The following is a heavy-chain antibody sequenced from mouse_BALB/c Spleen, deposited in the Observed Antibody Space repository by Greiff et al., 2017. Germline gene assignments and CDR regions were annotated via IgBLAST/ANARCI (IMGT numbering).Heavy chain of an antibody. V-gene: IGHV3-6*02. Sequence: EVQLVESGPGLVKPSQSLSLTCSVTGYSITSGYYWNWIRQFPGNKLEWMGYISYDGSNNYNPSLKNRISITRDTSKNQFFLKLNSVTTEDTATYYCAREYGNYEGYWGQGTTLTVSS. D-gene: IGHD2-10*02. CDR2: ISYDGSN. J-gene: IGHJ2*01. CDR1: GYSITSGYY. CDR3: AREYGNYEGY.